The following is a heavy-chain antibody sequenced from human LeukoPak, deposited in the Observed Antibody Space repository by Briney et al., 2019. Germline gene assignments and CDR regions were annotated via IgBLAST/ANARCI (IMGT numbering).Heavy chain of an antibody. CDR2: MNPNSGNT. CDR1: GYTFTSYD. V-gene: IGHV1-8*01. D-gene: IGHD2-2*01. J-gene: IGHJ6*03. CDR3: ARGTIVVVPAAIAYYYYYMDV. Sequence: ASVKVSCKASGYTFTSYDINWVRQATGQGLEWMGWMNPNSGNTGYAQKFQGRVTMTRNTSISTAYMELSSLRSEDTAVYYCARGTIVVVPAAIAYYYYYMDVWGKGTTVTISS.